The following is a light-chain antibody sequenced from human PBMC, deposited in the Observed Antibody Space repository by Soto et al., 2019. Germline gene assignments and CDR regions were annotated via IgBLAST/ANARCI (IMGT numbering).Light chain of an antibody. CDR3: QQYNNWPPWT. Sequence: EIVMTQSPATLSVSPGERATLSCRASQSVSSNLAWYQPKPGQAHRLLIYGASTRATGIPARFSGSGSGTEFTLTISSLQSEDFAVYYWQQYNNWPPWTFGQGTKVEIK. CDR2: GAS. J-gene: IGKJ1*01. CDR1: QSVSSN. V-gene: IGKV3-15*01.